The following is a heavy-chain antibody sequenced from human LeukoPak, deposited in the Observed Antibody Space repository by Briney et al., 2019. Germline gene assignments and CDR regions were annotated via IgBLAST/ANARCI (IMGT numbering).Heavy chain of an antibody. J-gene: IGHJ4*02. Sequence: SGPTLVKPTQTLTLTCTFSGFSLSTSGVGVGWIRQPPGKALEWLALIYWDDDKRYSPSLKSRLTITKDTSKNQVVLTLTNMDPVDTATYYCAHASSDPGIAAAGTRGEYYFDYWGQGTLVTVSS. V-gene: IGHV2-5*02. CDR2: IYWDDDK. CDR1: GFSLSTSGVG. CDR3: AHASSDPGIAAAGTRGEYYFDY. D-gene: IGHD6-13*01.